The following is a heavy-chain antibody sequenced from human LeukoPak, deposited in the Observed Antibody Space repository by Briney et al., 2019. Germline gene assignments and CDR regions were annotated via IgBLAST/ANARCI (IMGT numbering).Heavy chain of an antibody. J-gene: IGHJ6*03. V-gene: IGHV4-59*01. CDR1: GGSISSYY. CDR3: ARGSKAGYYYYYMDV. Sequence: PSQTLSFTCAVSGGSISSYYWSWIRQPPGKGLEWIGYIYYSGSTNYNPSLKSRVTISVDTSKNQFSLKLSSVTAADTAVYYCARGSKAGYYYYYMDVWGKGTTVTVSS. CDR2: IYYSGST. D-gene: IGHD1-14*01.